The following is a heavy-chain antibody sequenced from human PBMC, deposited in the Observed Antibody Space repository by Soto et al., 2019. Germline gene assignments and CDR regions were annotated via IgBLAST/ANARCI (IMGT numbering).Heavy chain of an antibody. Sequence: SETLSLTCTVSGGSISGSTYYWGWIRQPPGKGLEYIGSTYYSGRTYYNPSLKSRVTVSVDTSKNQFSLNLNSVTAADTAVYYCGGHGDDNQYPIDHWGQGTPVTVSS. J-gene: IGHJ4*03. CDR3: GGHGDDNQYPIDH. CDR1: GGSISGSTYY. V-gene: IGHV4-39*01. D-gene: IGHD2-21*02. CDR2: TYYSGRT.